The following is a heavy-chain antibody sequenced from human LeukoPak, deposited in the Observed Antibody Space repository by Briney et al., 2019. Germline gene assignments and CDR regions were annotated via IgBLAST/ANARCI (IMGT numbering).Heavy chain of an antibody. CDR2: ISGSGAST. J-gene: IGHJ4*02. D-gene: IGHD3-22*01. CDR1: GFTFSSYG. V-gene: IGHV3-23*01. Sequence: PGGSLRLSCAASGFTFSSYGMSWVRQAPGKGLEWVSAISGSGASTYYADSVKGRFTISRDNSKNTLYLQMNSLSAEDTAIYYCAKGRAGNYYHQSSDYWGQGTLVTVSS. CDR3: AKGRAGNYYHQSSDY.